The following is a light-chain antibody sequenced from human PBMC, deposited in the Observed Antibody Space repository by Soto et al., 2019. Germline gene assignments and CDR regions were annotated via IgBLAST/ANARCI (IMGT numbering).Light chain of an antibody. CDR3: QQYTTWPPNT. CDR1: QSVSNT. Sequence: VLRQSPGTRSLTTGDTATLSCRAIQSVSNTYLAWYQQRPGQAPRLLIYGASTRATGVPARFSGRGSGTEFTLTISSLQSEDFAVYYCQQYTTWPPNTFGQGTRLEI. CDR2: GAS. V-gene: IGKV3-15*01. J-gene: IGKJ5*01.